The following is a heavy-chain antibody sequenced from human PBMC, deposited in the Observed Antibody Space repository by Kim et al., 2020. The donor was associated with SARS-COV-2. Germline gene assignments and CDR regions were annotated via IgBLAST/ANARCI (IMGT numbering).Heavy chain of an antibody. CDR3: AREPGIAAAGPLEY. V-gene: IGHV1-69*04. Sequence: SVKVSCKASGGTFSSYAISWVRQAPGQGLEWMGRIIPILGIANYAQKFQGRVTITADKSTSTAYIELSSLRSEDTAVYYCAREPGIAAAGPLEYWGQGT. CDR1: GGTFSSYA. D-gene: IGHD6-13*01. J-gene: IGHJ4*02. CDR2: IIPILGIA.